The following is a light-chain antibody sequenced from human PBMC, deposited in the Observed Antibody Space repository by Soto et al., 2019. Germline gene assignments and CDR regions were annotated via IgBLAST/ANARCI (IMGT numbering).Light chain of an antibody. CDR3: HHRSAWPPFT. J-gene: IGKJ3*01. CDR2: DAS. V-gene: IGKV3-11*01. CDR1: QSVGTS. Sequence: EIVLTQSPATLSLSPGERATLSCRASQSVGTSLAWYQQTHGQAPKVLIYDASNRATGVPDRFRGSGSGTDFILPVSKLVPEDFAVYYCHHRSAWPPFTFGPGTKVDI.